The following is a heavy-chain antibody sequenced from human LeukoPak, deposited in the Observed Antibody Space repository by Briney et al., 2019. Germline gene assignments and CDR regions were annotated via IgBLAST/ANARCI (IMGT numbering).Heavy chain of an antibody. J-gene: IGHJ6*03. CDR3: ATPEGPARSYYYYMDV. Sequence: PGGSLRLSCAASGFTFSAHSMCWVRQGPGKGLELVSYISGSGNIIQYADSVKGRFTNSRDNARNSLYLQMNSLRAEDTAVYYCATPEGPARSYYYYMDVWGKGTTVTVSS. D-gene: IGHD2-15*01. CDR1: GFTFSAHS. CDR2: ISGSGNII. V-gene: IGHV3-48*01.